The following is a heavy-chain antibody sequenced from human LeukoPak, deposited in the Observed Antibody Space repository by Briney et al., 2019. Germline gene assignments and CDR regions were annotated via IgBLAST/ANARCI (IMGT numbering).Heavy chain of an antibody. V-gene: IGHV4-39*01. D-gene: IGHD6-13*01. CDR2: IYYSGST. J-gene: IGHJ4*02. CDR1: GGSISSSSYY. CDR3: ARHNIAAAGRAFDY. Sequence: SETLSLTCTVSGGSISSSSYYWGWIRQPLGKGLEWIGSIYYSGSTYYNPSLKSRVTISVDTSKIQFSLKLSSVTAADTALYYCARHNIAAAGRAFDYWGQGTLVTVSS.